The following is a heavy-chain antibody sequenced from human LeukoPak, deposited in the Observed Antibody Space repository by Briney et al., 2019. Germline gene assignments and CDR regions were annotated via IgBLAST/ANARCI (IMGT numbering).Heavy chain of an antibody. CDR1: GFPFSSYG. CDR2: IWYDGSNK. J-gene: IGHJ5*02. Sequence: GGSLRLSCAASGFPFSSYGMHWVRQAPGKGLEWVAFIWYDGSNKYYADSVKGRFTISRDNSKNTLYLQMNSLRVEDTAVYYCARDGTQTAGPFDPWGQGTLVTVSS. V-gene: IGHV3-33*01. D-gene: IGHD1/OR15-1a*01. CDR3: ARDGTQTAGPFDP.